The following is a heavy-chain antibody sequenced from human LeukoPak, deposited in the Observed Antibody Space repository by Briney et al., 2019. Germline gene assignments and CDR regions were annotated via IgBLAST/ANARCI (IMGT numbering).Heavy chain of an antibody. D-gene: IGHD1-26*01. Sequence: ASVKVSCKASGYTFTGYYMHWVRQAPGQGLEWMGWINPNSGGTNYAQKFQGRVTMTRDTSISTAYMELSSLRSEDTAVYYCARTRAYGIVGADDAFDIWGQGTMVTVSS. J-gene: IGHJ3*02. V-gene: IGHV1-2*02. CDR2: INPNSGGT. CDR1: GYTFTGYY. CDR3: ARTRAYGIVGADDAFDI.